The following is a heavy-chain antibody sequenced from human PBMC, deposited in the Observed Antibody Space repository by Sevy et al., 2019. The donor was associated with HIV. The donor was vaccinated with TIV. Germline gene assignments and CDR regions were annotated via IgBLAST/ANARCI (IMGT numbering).Heavy chain of an antibody. J-gene: IGHJ5*02. CDR2: IWYDGSNK. CDR1: GFTFSSYG. D-gene: IGHD1-26*01. Sequence: GGSLRLSCAASGFTFSSYGMHWVRQALGKGLEWVAVIWYDGSNKYYADSVKGRFTISRDNSKNTLYLQMNSLRAEDTAVYYCARDKGIVGATGWFDPWGQGTLVTVSS. V-gene: IGHV3-33*01. CDR3: ARDKGIVGATGWFDP.